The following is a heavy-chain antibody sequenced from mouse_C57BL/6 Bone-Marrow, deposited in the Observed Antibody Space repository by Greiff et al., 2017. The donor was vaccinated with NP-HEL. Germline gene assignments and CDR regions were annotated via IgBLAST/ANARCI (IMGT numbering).Heavy chain of an antibody. D-gene: IGHD1-1*01. CDR1: GYTFTSYW. Sequence: QVQLQQPGAELVKPGASVKLSCKASGYTFTSYWMHWVKQRPGQGLEWIGMIHPNSGSTNYNEKFKSKATLTVDKSSSTAYMQLSSLTSEDSAVYYCARNYYGSSPYYAMDDWGQGTSVTVSS. CDR2: IHPNSGST. J-gene: IGHJ4*01. V-gene: IGHV1-64*01. CDR3: ARNYYGSSPYYAMDD.